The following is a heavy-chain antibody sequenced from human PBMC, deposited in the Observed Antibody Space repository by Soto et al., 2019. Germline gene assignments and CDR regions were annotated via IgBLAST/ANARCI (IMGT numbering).Heavy chain of an antibody. D-gene: IGHD5-18*01. J-gene: IGHJ6*02. Sequence: SVKVSCKASGYTFSDYYIHWVRQAPGQGLEWMGGIIPIFGTANYAQKFQGRVTITADESTSTAYMELSSLRSEDTAVYYCARLKWIQLWLSYYYGMDVWGQGTTVTVSS. V-gene: IGHV1-69*13. CDR2: IIPIFGTA. CDR3: ARLKWIQLWLSYYYGMDV. CDR1: GYTFSDYY.